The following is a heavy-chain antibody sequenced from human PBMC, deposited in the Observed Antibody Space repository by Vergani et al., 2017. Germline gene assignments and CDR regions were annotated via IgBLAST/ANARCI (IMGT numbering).Heavy chain of an antibody. CDR3: ARGPTGIAVVGGMDV. V-gene: IGHV3-64*04. Sequence: VQLVESGGGLVQPGGSLRLSCSASGFTFSSYAMHWVRQAPGKGLEYVSAISSNGGSTYYADSVKGRFTISRDNSKNTLYLQMNSLRAEDTAVYYCARGPTGIAVVGGMDVWGQGTTVTVSS. CDR1: GFTFSSYA. CDR2: ISSNGGST. J-gene: IGHJ6*02. D-gene: IGHD6-19*01.